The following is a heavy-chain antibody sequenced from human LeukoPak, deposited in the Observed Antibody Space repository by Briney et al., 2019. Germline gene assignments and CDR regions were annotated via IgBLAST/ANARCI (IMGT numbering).Heavy chain of an antibody. CDR3: AKYKRDYGDYYNYGLDV. CDR2: ISYDGSNK. V-gene: IGHV3-30*18. J-gene: IGHJ6*04. Sequence: GGSLRLSCAASGFTFSTYGMHWVRQAPGKGLEWVALISYDGSNKYYADSVKGRFTISRDNSDNTLYLQMNSLRAEDTAVYYCAKYKRDYGDYYNYGLDVGGKGATVTVSS. CDR1: GFTFSTYG. D-gene: IGHD4-17*01.